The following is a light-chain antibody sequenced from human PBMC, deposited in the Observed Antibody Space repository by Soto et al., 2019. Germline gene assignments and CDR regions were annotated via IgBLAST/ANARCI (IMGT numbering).Light chain of an antibody. V-gene: IGKV1-17*01. Sequence: DIQMTQSPSSLSASVRDRVTITCRASQYISTYLNWYQQKPGKAPKRLIYAASTSQSGVPSRFSGSGSGTEFTLTISSLQPEDVATYYCLQLNTYPWTFGQGTKVEIK. J-gene: IGKJ1*01. CDR3: LQLNTYPWT. CDR2: AAS. CDR1: QYISTY.